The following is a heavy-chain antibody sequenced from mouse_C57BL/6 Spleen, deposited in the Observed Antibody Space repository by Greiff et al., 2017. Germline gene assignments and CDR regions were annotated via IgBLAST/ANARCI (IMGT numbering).Heavy chain of an antibody. CDR1: GYTFTDYY. CDR2: INPNNGGT. Sequence: VQLKQSGPELVKPGASVKISCKASGYTFTDYYMNWVKQSHGKSLEWIGDINPNNGGTSYNQKFKGKATLTVDKSSSTAYMELRSLTSEDSAVYYCARYGSSYSAWFAYWGQGTLVTVSA. D-gene: IGHD1-1*01. CDR3: ARYGSSYSAWFAY. V-gene: IGHV1-26*01. J-gene: IGHJ3*01.